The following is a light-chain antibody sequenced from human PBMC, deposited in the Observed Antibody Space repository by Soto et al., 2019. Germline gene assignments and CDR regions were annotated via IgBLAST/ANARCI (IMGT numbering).Light chain of an antibody. J-gene: IGKJ1*01. CDR3: QQYDNWPPWT. V-gene: IGKV3-15*01. CDR1: QTVRSN. Sequence: EIVMTQSPAALSVSPGERATLSCKARQTVRSNLAWYQQKPGQAPRLLIYNASTRATGIPGRFSGSGSGTDFTLTISSVQSVDFAVYYCQQYDNWPPWTFGQGTKLENK. CDR2: NAS.